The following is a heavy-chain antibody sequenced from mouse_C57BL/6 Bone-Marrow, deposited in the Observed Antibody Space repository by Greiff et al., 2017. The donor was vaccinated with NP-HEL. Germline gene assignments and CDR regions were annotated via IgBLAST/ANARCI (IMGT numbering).Heavy chain of an antibody. CDR2: IDPENGDT. D-gene: IGHD2-4*01. J-gene: IGHJ2*01. CDR3: TTSDDYDGYYFDY. CDR1: GFNIKDDY. V-gene: IGHV14-4*01. Sequence: EVQLQQSGAELVRPGASVKLSCTASGFNIKDDYMHWVKQRPEQGLEWIGWIDPENGDTEYASKFQGKATITADTSSNTAYLPLSSLTSEDTAVYYCTTSDDYDGYYFDYWGQGTTLTVSS.